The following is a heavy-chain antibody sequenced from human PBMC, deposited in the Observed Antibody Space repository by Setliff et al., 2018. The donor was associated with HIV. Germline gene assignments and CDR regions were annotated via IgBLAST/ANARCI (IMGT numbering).Heavy chain of an antibody. CDR3: ARGGDGYNPGGGTFDH. V-gene: IGHV4-61*02. D-gene: IGHD1-1*01. Sequence: SETLSLTCTVSGVSINSGNYYWGWIRQPAGKRLEWIGRIYSSGNTNYNPSLKSRVTISADTSKNQFSLRLKSVTAAETAVYYCARGGDGYNPGGGTFDHWGQGTLVTVSS. J-gene: IGHJ4*02. CDR1: GVSINSGNYY. CDR2: IYSSGNT.